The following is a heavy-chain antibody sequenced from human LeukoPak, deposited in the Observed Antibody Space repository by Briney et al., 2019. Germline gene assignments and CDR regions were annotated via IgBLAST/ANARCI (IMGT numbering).Heavy chain of an antibody. CDR1: GFTFSSYA. Sequence: AGGSLRLSCAASGFTFSSYAMSWARQAPGKGLEWVSAISGSGGSTYYADSVKGRFTISRDNSKNTLYLQMNSLRAEDTAVYYCAKSPYGSGSYHPFDYWGQGTLVTVSS. V-gene: IGHV3-23*01. CDR3: AKSPYGSGSYHPFDY. D-gene: IGHD3-10*01. J-gene: IGHJ4*02. CDR2: ISGSGGST.